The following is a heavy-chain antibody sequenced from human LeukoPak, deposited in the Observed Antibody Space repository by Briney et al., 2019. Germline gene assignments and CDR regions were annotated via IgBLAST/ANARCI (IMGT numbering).Heavy chain of an antibody. Sequence: SETLSLTCAVYGGSFSGYYWSWIRQPPGKGLEWVGEINHSGSTNYNPSLKSRVTISVDTSKNQFPLKLSSMTGADTAVYYCASRRSSSGWYSGGFDYWGQGTLVTVSS. D-gene: IGHD6-13*01. V-gene: IGHV4-34*01. CDR3: ASRRSSSGWYSGGFDY. CDR2: INHSGST. J-gene: IGHJ4*02. CDR1: GGSFSGYY.